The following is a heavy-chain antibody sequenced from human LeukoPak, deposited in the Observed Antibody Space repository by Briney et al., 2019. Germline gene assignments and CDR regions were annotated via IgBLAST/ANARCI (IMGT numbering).Heavy chain of an antibody. CDR2: IRYDGSNK. D-gene: IGHD3-10*01. CDR1: GFTFSSYG. V-gene: IGHV3-30*02. Sequence: GGSLRLSCAASGFTFSSYGMHWVRQAPGKGLEWVAFIRYDGSNKYYADSVKGRFTISRDNSKNTLYPQMNSLRAEDTAVYYCAKGATYYGSGSYEDYWGQGTLVTVSS. J-gene: IGHJ4*02. CDR3: AKGATYYGSGSYEDY.